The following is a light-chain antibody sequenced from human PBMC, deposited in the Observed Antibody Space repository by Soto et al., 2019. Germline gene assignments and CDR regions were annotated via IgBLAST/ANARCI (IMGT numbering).Light chain of an antibody. CDR1: RNITRW. J-gene: IGKJ1*01. V-gene: IGKV1-5*01. CDR2: DAS. CDR3: QHCDTYWA. Sequence: DIQMTQSPSTLSASLGDRVTITCRARRNITRWLAWYQQKPGKAPRILIYDASTLETGVPSRFSGGGSGTEFTLTISSLQPDDNATYDCQHCDTYWAFGQGTKVEVE.